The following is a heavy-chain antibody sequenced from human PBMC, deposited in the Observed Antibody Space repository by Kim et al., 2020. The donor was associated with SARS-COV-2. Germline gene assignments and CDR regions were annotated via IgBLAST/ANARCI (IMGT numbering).Heavy chain of an antibody. Sequence: NKAQKLPGRVTMTTDTSTSTAYMELRSLRSDDTAVYYCARAPMRVIYLSDYWGQGTLVTVSS. CDR3: ARAPMRVIYLSDY. V-gene: IGHV1-18*01. D-gene: IGHD2-21*01. J-gene: IGHJ4*02.